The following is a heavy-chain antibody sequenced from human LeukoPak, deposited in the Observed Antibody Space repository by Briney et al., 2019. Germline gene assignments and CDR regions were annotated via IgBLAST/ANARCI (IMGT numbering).Heavy chain of an antibody. J-gene: IGHJ3*02. D-gene: IGHD3-10*01. CDR3: ARDSGADYDAFDI. V-gene: IGHV3-7*01. Sequence: GGSLRLSCAASGFTFSSYWMSWVRQAPGKGLEWVANIKQDGSEKYYVDSVKGRFTISRDNAKNSLYLQMNSLRAEDTAVYYCARDSGADYDAFDISGQGTMVTVSS. CDR2: IKQDGSEK. CDR1: GFTFSSYW.